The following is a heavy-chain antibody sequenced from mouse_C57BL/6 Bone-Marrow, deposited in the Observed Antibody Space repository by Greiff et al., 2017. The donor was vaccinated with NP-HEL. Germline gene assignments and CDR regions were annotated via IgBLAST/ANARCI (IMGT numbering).Heavy chain of an antibody. Sequence: QVQLQQSGAELAKPGASVKLSCKASGYTFTSYWMHWVKQRPGQGLEWIGYINPSSGYTKYNQKFKDKATVTADKSSSTAYMQLSSLTDEDSGVYYCARAWGAMDYWGQGTSVTVSS. CDR3: ARAWGAMDY. V-gene: IGHV1-7*01. CDR2: INPSSGYT. D-gene: IGHD4-1*01. J-gene: IGHJ4*01. CDR1: GYTFTSYW.